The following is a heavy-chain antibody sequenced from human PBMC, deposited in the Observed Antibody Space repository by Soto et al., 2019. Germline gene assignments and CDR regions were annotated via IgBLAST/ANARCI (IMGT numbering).Heavy chain of an antibody. CDR2: IYYSGST. Sequence: ETLSLTCTVSGGSISSCGFYWSWIRQPPGKGLEWFGSIYYSGSTYYNPSLKSRVTISVDTSKNQFSLKLSSVTAADTAVYYCASARGPYFDYWGQGTLVTVSS. CDR1: GGSISSCGFY. V-gene: IGHV4-39*01. CDR3: ASARGPYFDY. J-gene: IGHJ4*02.